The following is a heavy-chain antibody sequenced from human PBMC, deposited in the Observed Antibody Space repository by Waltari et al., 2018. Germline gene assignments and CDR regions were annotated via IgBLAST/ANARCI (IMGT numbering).Heavy chain of an antibody. CDR1: GFTFSSYG. J-gene: IGHJ3*02. D-gene: IGHD4-17*01. CDR2: IWYDGSNK. CDR3: ARVSTTVVTPDAFDI. V-gene: IGHV3-33*01. Sequence: QVQLVESGGGVVQPGRSLRLSCAASGFTFSSYGMHWVRQAPGKGLEWVAVIWYDGSNKYYADSVMGRFTISRDNSKNTLYLQMNSLRAEDTAVYYCARVSTTVVTPDAFDIWGQGTMVTVSS.